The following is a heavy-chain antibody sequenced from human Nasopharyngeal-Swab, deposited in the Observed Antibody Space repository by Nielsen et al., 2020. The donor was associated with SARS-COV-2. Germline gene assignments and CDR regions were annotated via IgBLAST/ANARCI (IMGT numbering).Heavy chain of an antibody. J-gene: IGHJ4*02. Sequence: WIRQPPGKGLEWVSYISSSSSYTNYADSVKGRFTISRDNAKNSLYLQMNSLRAEDTAVYYCARDAGGGAHFDYWGQGTLVTSPQ. CDR2: ISSSSSYT. D-gene: IGHD2-15*01. CDR3: ARDAGGGAHFDY. V-gene: IGHV3-11*06.